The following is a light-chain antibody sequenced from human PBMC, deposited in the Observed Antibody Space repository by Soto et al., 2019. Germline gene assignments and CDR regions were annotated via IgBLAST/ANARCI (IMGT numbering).Light chain of an antibody. Sequence: QSALTQPRSVSGSPGQSVTISCTGTSSDAGDYNYVSWYQQHPGKAPKLMIYDVNQRPSGVPDRFSGSKSGNTASLTISGLQAEDEADYYCCSYAGSHTFVFGGGTKVTVL. V-gene: IGLV2-11*01. CDR1: SSDAGDYNY. J-gene: IGLJ2*01. CDR2: DVN. CDR3: CSYAGSHTFV.